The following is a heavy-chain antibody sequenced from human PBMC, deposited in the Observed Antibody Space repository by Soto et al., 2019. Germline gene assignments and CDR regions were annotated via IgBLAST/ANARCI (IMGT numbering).Heavy chain of an antibody. CDR1: GGSISSGDYY. CDR3: ARGSYYYDSSGYYHH. Sequence: SETLCLTCTVSGGSISSGDYYGSWIRQPPGKGLEWIGYIYYSGSTYYNPSLKSRVTISVDTSKNQFSLKLSSVTAADTAVYYCARGSYYYDSSGYYHHWGQGTLVTVPS. V-gene: IGHV4-30-4*01. CDR2: IYYSGST. D-gene: IGHD3-22*01. J-gene: IGHJ5*02.